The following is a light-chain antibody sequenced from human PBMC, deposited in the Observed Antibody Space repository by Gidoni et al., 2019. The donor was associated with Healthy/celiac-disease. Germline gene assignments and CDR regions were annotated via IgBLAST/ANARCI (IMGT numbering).Light chain of an antibody. J-gene: IGKJ1*01. V-gene: IGKV1-39*01. CDR1: QSISSY. Sequence: DIQMTQSTSSLSASVGDRVTITCRASQSISSYLNWYQQKPGKAPKLLIYAASSLQSGVPSRFSGSGSGTDFTLPISSLQPEDFATYYCQQSYSTPRTFGQETKVEIK. CDR3: QQSYSTPRT. CDR2: AAS.